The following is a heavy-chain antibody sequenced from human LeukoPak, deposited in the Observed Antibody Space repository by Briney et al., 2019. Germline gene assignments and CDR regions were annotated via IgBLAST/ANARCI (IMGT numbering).Heavy chain of an antibody. D-gene: IGHD6-13*01. CDR2: IYYSGST. CDR3: AREGASWSHGWFDP. V-gene: IGHV4-31*03. Sequence: SETLSLTCTVSGGSISSGGYYWSWIRQRPGKGLEWIGYIYYSGSTYYNPSLKSRVTISVDTSKNQFSLKLSSVTAADTAVYYCAREGASWSHGWFDPWGQGTLVTVSS. J-gene: IGHJ5*02. CDR1: GGSISSGGYY.